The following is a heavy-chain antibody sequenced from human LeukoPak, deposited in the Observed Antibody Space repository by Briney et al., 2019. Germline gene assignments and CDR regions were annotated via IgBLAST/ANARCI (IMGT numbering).Heavy chain of an antibody. CDR3: AKAAGRATHSLYFDY. Sequence: PGGSLRLSCAASGFTFSSYGMHWVRQAPGKGLEWVAFIRCDGSNKYYADSVKGRFTISRDNSKNTLYLQMNSLRAEDTAVYYCAKAAGRATHSLYFDYWGQGTLVTVSS. CDR2: IRCDGSNK. V-gene: IGHV3-30*02. J-gene: IGHJ4*02. CDR1: GFTFSSYG. D-gene: IGHD1-26*01.